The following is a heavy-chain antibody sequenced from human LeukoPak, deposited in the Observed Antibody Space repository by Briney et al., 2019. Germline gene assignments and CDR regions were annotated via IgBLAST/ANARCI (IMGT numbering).Heavy chain of an antibody. V-gene: IGHV4-59*11. J-gene: IGHJ5*02. CDR1: GDSINSQY. D-gene: IGHD4-17*01. CDR3: ARDVHYGEKNWFDP. CDR2: IYSSGST. Sequence: SETLSLTCTVSGDSINSQYWSWIRQPPGKGLEWIGYIYSSGSTNYNPSLKSRVTISVDTSKNQFSLKLSSVTAADTAVYYCARDVHYGEKNWFDPWGQGTLVTVSS.